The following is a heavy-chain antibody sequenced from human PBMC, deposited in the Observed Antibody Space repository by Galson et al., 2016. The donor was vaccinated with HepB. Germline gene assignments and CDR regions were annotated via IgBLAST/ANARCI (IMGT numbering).Heavy chain of an antibody. V-gene: IGHV3-21*06. CDR1: GFTFSTYG. D-gene: IGHD2-2*01. J-gene: IGHJ4*02. CDR3: ARGLRLRDSNVVVPPAPDY. Sequence: SLRLSCAASGFTFSTYGMNWVRQAPGKGLEGVSFISRGGDDKSYTDSLRGRFTISRDDAKNSLYLQINSLTVEDTAVYYCARGLRLRDSNVVVPPAPDYWGQGTLVTVSS. CDR2: ISRGGDDK.